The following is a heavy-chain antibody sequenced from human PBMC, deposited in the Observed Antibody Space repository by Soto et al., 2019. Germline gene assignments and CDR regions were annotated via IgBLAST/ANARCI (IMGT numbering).Heavy chain of an antibody. V-gene: IGHV1-3*01. Sequence: QVHLVQLGAGGKKLGASERVSCKVSGYTFTGYAMLGGPQPPGQGLVWMGGFNAGSGNKKYSQKFQGRVPIPRDTSASAAYMELSSLSSEDTAVYYCARAVAVPADFDYWGQGTLVTVSS. CDR2: FNAGSGNK. CDR3: ARAVAVPADFDY. CDR1: GYTFTGYA. D-gene: IGHD6-19*01. J-gene: IGHJ4*02.